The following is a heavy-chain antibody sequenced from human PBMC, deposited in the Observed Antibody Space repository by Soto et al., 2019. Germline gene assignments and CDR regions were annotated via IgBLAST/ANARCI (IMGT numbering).Heavy chain of an antibody. J-gene: IGHJ1*01. CDR1: GGSFSGYY. V-gene: IGHV4-34*01. CDR3: ARGRGGVQH. D-gene: IGHD3-10*01. Sequence: SETLSLTCAVYGGSFSGYYCSWIRQPPGKGLEWIGELNDSGGTNYNASLKSRVSISVDTSKNQFSLKLSFVTAADTAVYYCARGRGGVQHWGQGTLVTVSS. CDR2: LNDSGGT.